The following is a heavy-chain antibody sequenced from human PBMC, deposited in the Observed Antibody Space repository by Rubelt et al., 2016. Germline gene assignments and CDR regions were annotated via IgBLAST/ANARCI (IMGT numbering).Heavy chain of an antibody. CDR3: ARDKARSGTTGYYCDY. CDR1: GGTFSSYA. V-gene: IGHV1-69*12. D-gene: IGHD1-1*01. CDR2: IIPIFGTA. J-gene: IGHJ4*02. Sequence: QVQLVQSGAEVKKPGSSVKVSCKASGGTFSSYAISWVRQAPGQGLEWMGGIIPIFGTANYAQRFEGRVTITADESTGQAYMELSSLRSEDTAVYYCARDKARSGTTGYYCDYWGQGTLVTVSS.